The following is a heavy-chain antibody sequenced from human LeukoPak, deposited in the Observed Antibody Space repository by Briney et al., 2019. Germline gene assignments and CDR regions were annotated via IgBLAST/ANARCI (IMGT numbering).Heavy chain of an antibody. CDR1: GFTFSSYA. D-gene: IGHD6-13*01. CDR3: ARGNGIAAILFDP. CDR2: INHSGST. J-gene: IGHJ5*02. V-gene: IGHV4-34*01. Sequence: KPGGSLRLSCAASGFTFSSYAMSWIRQPPGKGLEWIGEINHSGSTNYNPSLKSRVTISVDTSKNQFSLKLSSVTAADTAVYYCARGNGIAAILFDPWGQGTLVTVSS.